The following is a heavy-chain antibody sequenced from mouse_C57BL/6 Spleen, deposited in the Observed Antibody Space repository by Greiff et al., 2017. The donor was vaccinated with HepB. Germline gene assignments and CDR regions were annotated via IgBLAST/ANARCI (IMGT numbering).Heavy chain of an antibody. V-gene: IGHV1-81*01. CDR2: IYPRSGNT. CDR1: GYTFTSYG. J-gene: IGHJ2*01. CDR3: AREGITTVVAPYFDY. Sequence: VQLQQSGAELARPGASVKLSCKASGYTFTSYGISWVKQRTGQGLEWIGEIYPRSGNTYYNEKFKGKATLTADKSSSTAYMELRSPTSEDSAVYFCAREGITTVVAPYFDYWGQGTTLTVSS. D-gene: IGHD1-1*01.